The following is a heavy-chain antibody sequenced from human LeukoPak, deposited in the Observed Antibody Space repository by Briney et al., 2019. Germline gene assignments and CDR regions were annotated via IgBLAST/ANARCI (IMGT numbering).Heavy chain of an antibody. CDR1: GGSISSSSYY. D-gene: IGHD6-6*01. CDR3: AREDHSSSPHFDY. V-gene: IGHV4-39*07. CDR2: IYYDTST. J-gene: IGHJ4*02. Sequence: SSETLSLTCTVSGGSISSSSYYWGWIRQPPGKGLEWIGNIYYDTSTYYNPSLKSRVTISVDTSKNQFSLKLSSVTAADTAVYYCAREDHSSSPHFDYWGQGTLVTVSS.